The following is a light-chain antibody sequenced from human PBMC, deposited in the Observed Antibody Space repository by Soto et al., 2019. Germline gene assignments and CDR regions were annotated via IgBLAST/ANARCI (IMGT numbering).Light chain of an antibody. CDR2: HAS. Sequence: DIQMTQSPSTLSASVGDRVTITCRASQSVDNWLAWYQQKPGKAPKLLIYHASSLESGVPSRFSGSGSGTEFTLTISSLQPDDFATYYCLQTHNTPLTFGGGTKLEIK. CDR1: QSVDNW. J-gene: IGKJ4*01. CDR3: LQTHNTPLT. V-gene: IGKV1-5*01.